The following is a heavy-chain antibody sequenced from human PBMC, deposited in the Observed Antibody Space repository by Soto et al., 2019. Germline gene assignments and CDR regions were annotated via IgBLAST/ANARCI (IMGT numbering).Heavy chain of an antibody. V-gene: IGHV4-34*01. Sequence: SETLSLTCAVYGGSFSGYYWSWIRQPPGKGLEWIGEINHSGSTNYNPSLKSRVTISVDTSKNQFSLKLSSVTAADTAVYYCARGITIFGVVITRDGMDVWGQGTTVTVSS. CDR2: INHSGST. CDR1: GGSFSGYY. CDR3: ARGITIFGVVITRDGMDV. J-gene: IGHJ6*02. D-gene: IGHD3-3*01.